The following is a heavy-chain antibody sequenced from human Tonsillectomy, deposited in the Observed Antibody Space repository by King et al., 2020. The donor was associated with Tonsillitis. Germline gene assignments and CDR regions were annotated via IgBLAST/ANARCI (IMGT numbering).Heavy chain of an antibody. J-gene: IGHJ3*01. V-gene: IGHV3-23*04. CDR2: ISGSAGST. CDR1: GFSYA. D-gene: IGHD3-22*01. Sequence: VQLVESGGGLVQPGGSLRISCAASGFSYAMSWVRQAPGKGLEWVSTISGSAGSTLYADSVKGRFTISRDNSRNTVYLHMNSLRAEDTAVYYCARDFISMTADGFDLWGQGTMVTVSS. CDR3: ARDFISMTADGFDL.